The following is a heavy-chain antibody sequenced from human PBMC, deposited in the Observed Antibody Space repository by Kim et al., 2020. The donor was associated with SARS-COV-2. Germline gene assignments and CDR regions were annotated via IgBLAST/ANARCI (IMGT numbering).Heavy chain of an antibody. Sequence: GGSLRLSCAASGFIFSSYGMHWVRQAPGKGLAWVAVIWYDGSNKYYVDSVKGRFTISRDNSKNTLYLQMNSLRVEDTAVYYCARAHYYDSRVAFDVWGQG. CDR1: GFIFSSYG. CDR2: IWYDGSNK. CDR3: ARAHYYDSRVAFDV. D-gene: IGHD3-22*01. V-gene: IGHV3-33*01. J-gene: IGHJ3*01.